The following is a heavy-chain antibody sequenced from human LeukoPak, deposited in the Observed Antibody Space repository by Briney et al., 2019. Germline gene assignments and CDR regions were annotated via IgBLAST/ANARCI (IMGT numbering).Heavy chain of an antibody. V-gene: IGHV1-69*06. CDR1: GGTFSNYA. J-gene: IGHJ3*02. D-gene: IGHD6-6*01. CDR3: ARAYSSSPRDAFDI. CDR2: IIPIFGTS. Sequence: ASVKVSCKASGGTFSNYAISWVRQAPGQGLEWMGGIIPIFGTSNYAQKFQGRVRITADKSMTTAYMELTSLRSEDTAVYYCARAYSSSPRDAFDIWGQGTMVTVSS.